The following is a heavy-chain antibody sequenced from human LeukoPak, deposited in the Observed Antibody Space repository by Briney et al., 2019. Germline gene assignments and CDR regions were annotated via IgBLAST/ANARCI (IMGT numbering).Heavy chain of an antibody. Sequence: SETLSLTCTVSGGSISSGSYYWSWIRQPAGKGLEWIGRIYTSGSTNYNPSLKSRVTISVDTSKNQFSLKLSSVTAADTAVYYCAGYDFWSGLGYWGQGTLVTVSS. CDR1: GGSISSGSYY. CDR3: AGYDFWSGLGY. CDR2: IYTSGST. D-gene: IGHD3-3*01. J-gene: IGHJ4*02. V-gene: IGHV4-61*02.